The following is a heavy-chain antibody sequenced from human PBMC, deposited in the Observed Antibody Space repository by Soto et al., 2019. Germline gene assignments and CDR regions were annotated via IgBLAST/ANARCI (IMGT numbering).Heavy chain of an antibody. Sequence: QVKLQESGPRLVKPSQTLSLTCTVSGDSLISAHNYWAWLSHLPGKGLEWLGYIYYTGGTYFNPSLRSRLSMSVDTSTNQFSLNLSSVTVADTAVYYCAREGHLREQYNGFDLWGQGTLVTVSS. CDR3: AREGHLREQYNGFDL. CDR1: GDSLISAHNY. CDR2: IYYTGGT. V-gene: IGHV4-31*03. D-gene: IGHD4-4*01. J-gene: IGHJ5*02.